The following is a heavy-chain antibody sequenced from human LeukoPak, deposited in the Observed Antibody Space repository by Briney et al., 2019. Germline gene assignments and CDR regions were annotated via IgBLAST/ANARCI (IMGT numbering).Heavy chain of an antibody. V-gene: IGHV3-30-3*01. Sequence: PGGSLRLSCEASGFTFSSYAMHWVRQAPGKGLEWVAVISYDGSNKYYADSVKGRFTISRDNSKNTLYLQMNSLRAEDTAVYYCQSGTPVVDEYYYGMDVWGQGTTVTVSS. CDR2: ISYDGSNK. CDR1: GFTFSSYA. J-gene: IGHJ6*02. D-gene: IGHD2-15*01. CDR3: QSGTPVVDEYYYGMDV.